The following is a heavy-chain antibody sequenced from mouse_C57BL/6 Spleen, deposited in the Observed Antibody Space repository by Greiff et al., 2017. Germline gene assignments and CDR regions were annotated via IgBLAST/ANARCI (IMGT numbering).Heavy chain of an antibody. V-gene: IGHV1-78*01. Sequence: QVQLQQSDAELVKPGASVKISCKVSGYTFTDHTIHWMKQRPEQGLEWIGYLYPRDGSARYNEKFKGKATLTADKSYSTAYMQLNSLTSEDSAVYFCARRYGSSYWYFDVWGTGTTVTVSS. CDR2: LYPRDGSA. J-gene: IGHJ1*03. CDR1: GYTFTDHT. CDR3: ARRYGSSYWYFDV. D-gene: IGHD1-1*01.